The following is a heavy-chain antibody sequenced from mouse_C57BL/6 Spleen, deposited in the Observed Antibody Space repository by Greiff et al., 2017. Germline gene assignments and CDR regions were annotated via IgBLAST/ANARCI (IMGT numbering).Heavy chain of an antibody. CDR1: GYTFTSYW. Sequence: QVQLQQPGAELVKPGASVKLSCKASGYTFTSYWMQWVKQRPGQGLEWIGEIDPSDSYTNYNQKFKGKATLTVDTSSSTAYMQLSRLTSDDSAVYYCARFVICYYGSSYDFDVWGTGTTVTVSS. CDR3: ARFVICYYGSSYDFDV. V-gene: IGHV1-50*01. CDR2: IDPSDSYT. J-gene: IGHJ1*03. D-gene: IGHD1-1*01.